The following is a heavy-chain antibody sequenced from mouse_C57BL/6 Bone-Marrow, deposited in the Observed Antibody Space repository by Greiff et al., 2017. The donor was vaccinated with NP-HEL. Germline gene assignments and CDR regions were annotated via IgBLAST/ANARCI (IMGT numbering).Heavy chain of an antibody. CDR1: GYTFTSYW. V-gene: IGHV1-69*01. CDR3: ARSNYGSSPYAMDY. D-gene: IGHD1-1*01. Sequence: QVQLKQPGAELVMPGASVKLSCKASGYTFTSYWMHWVKQRPGQGLEWIGEIDPSDRYTNYNQKFKGKSTLTGDKSTTTAYMQLSSLTSEDSAVYYCARSNYGSSPYAMDYWGQGTSVTVSS. CDR2: IDPSDRYT. J-gene: IGHJ4*01.